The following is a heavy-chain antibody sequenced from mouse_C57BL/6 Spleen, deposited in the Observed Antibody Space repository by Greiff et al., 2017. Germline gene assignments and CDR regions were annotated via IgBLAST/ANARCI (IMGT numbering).Heavy chain of an antibody. Sequence: QVQLQQPGAELVKPGASVKLSCKASGYTFTSYWMHWVKQRPGQGLEWIGMIHPNSGSTNYNEKFKSKATLTLDKSSSTAYMQLSSLTSEDSAVYYCARGGQDYAMDYWGQGTSVTVSS. CDR3: ARGGQDYAMDY. J-gene: IGHJ4*01. CDR1: GYTFTSYW. D-gene: IGHD3-3*01. V-gene: IGHV1-64*01. CDR2: IHPNSGST.